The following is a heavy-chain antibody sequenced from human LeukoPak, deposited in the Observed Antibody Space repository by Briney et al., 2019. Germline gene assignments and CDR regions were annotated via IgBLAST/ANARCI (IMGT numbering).Heavy chain of an antibody. CDR2: ISGSGGST. CDR3: AKDPYYYDSSGYYGASGFDY. J-gene: IGHJ4*02. D-gene: IGHD3-22*01. V-gene: IGHV3-23*01. CDR1: GFPFSSYA. Sequence: GSLRLSCAASGFPFSSYAMSWVRQAPGKGLEWVSVISGSGGSTYYADSVKGRFTISRDNSKNTLYLQMNSLRAEDTAVYYCAKDPYYYDSSGYYGASGFDYWGQGTLVTVSS.